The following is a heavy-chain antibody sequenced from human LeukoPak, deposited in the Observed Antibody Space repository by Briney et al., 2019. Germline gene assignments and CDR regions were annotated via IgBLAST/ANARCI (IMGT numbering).Heavy chain of an antibody. Sequence: GGSLRLSCAASGFTFSNYEMNWVRQAPGKGLEWISHISNFGDIIHYADSVEGRFTISRDNSKKTLYLQMNSLRAEDTAVYYCAKQKGEKFLEIDCWGQGTLVTVSS. CDR3: AKQKGEKFLEIDC. CDR1: GFTFSNYE. D-gene: IGHD3-16*01. CDR2: ISNFGDII. J-gene: IGHJ4*02. V-gene: IGHV3-48*03.